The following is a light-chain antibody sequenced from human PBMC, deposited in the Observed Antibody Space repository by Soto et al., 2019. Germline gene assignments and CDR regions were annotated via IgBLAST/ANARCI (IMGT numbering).Light chain of an antibody. V-gene: IGLV2-14*01. CDR2: EVT. J-gene: IGLJ6*01. Sequence: QSVLTQPASVSGSPGQSITICCTGTSGDIGSYNRVSWYQQHPGKAPKLIIYEVTDRPSGVSNRFSGSKSGNTASLTISGLQADVEADYYFSSYRSGGNLVFGSGTKLTVL. CDR3: SSYRSGGNLV. CDR1: SGDIGSYNR.